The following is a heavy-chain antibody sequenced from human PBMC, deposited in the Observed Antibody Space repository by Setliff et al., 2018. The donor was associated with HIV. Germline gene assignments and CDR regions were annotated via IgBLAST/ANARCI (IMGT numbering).Heavy chain of an antibody. D-gene: IGHD5-18*01. CDR2: IYYSGST. CDR1: GGSISSSGYY. Sequence: PSETLSLTCTVSGGSISSSGYYWGWIRQPPGKGLEWIGYIYYSGSTNHNPSLKSRVTISVDTSKNQFSLKLSSVTAADTAVYYCARDRVPFRYTGWGQGTLVTVS. J-gene: IGHJ4*02. CDR3: ARDRVPFRYTG. V-gene: IGHV4-61*05.